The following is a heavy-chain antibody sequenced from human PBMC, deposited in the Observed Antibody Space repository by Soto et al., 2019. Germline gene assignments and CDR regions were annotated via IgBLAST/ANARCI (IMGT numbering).Heavy chain of an antibody. CDR2: IGTAGDT. D-gene: IGHD2-2*02. CDR3: ARGAYCSSTSCYTLRYTPYYYYYGMDV. CDR1: GFTFSSYD. J-gene: IGHJ6*02. Sequence: AGGSLRLSCAASGFTFSSYDMHWVRQATGKGLEWVSAIGTAGDTYYPGSVKGRFTISRENAKNSLYLQMNSLRAGDTAVYYCARGAYCSSTSCYTLRYTPYYYYYGMDVWGPGTTVTVSS. V-gene: IGHV3-13*01.